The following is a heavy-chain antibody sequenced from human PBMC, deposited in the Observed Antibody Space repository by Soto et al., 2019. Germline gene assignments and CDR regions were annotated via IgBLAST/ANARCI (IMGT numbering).Heavy chain of an antibody. CDR2: IDDDGSST. CDR1: GFDFSTHW. J-gene: IGHJ6*02. Sequence: GGSLRLSCAASGFDFSTHWMHWVRQAPGKGLERVSRIDDDGSSTRYADSVKGRFTISRDNAKNIVYLEMTSLRTDDTAVYFCARRLELPLGASLYYYGMDVWGQGTTVTVSS. CDR3: ARRLELPLGASLYYYGMDV. D-gene: IGHD1-7*01. V-gene: IGHV3-74*01.